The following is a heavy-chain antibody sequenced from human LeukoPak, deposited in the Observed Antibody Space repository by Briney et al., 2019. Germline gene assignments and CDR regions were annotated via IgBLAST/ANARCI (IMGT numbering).Heavy chain of an antibody. Sequence: SETLSLTCAVSGGSISSSDYYWGWIRQPPGKGLEWIGSIYFSGNTYYSPSLKSRVTISVDTSKNQFSLKLSSVTAADTAVYYCARDRPAVAGTGLDPWGQGTLVTVSS. CDR3: ARDRPAVAGTGLDP. V-gene: IGHV4-39*07. CDR1: GGSISSSDYY. J-gene: IGHJ5*02. D-gene: IGHD6-19*01. CDR2: IYFSGNT.